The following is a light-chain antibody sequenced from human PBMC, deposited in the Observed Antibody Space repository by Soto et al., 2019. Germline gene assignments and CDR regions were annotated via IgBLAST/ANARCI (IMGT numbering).Light chain of an antibody. Sequence: EIVWTQSPGTLSLSPGERATLSCRASQSVSSTYLAWYQQKPGQAPRLLIYGASSRATGIPDRFSGSGSGTDFTVTIMRLEPEVFGVYYCQQYGSPPWTFGQGNKVETK. CDR3: QQYGSPPWT. V-gene: IGKV3-20*01. CDR2: GAS. CDR1: QSVSSTY. J-gene: IGKJ1*01.